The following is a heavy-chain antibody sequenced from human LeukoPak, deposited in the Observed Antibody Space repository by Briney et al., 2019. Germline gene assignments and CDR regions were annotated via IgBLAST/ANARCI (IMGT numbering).Heavy chain of an antibody. D-gene: IGHD3-22*01. CDR2: INHSGST. CDR3: ARSGSGSSHYYFDY. CDR1: GGSFSGYY. V-gene: IGHV4-34*01. Sequence: KASEILSLTCAVYGGSFSGYYWSWIRQPPGKGLEWIGEINHSGSTNYNPSLKSRVTISVDTSKNQFSLKLSSVTAADTAVYYCARSGSGSSHYYFDYWGQGTLVTVSS. J-gene: IGHJ4*02.